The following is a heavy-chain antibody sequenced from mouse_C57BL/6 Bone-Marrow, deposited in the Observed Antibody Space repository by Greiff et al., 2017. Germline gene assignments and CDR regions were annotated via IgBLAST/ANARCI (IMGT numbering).Heavy chain of an antibody. CDR2: INPYNGGT. D-gene: IGHD1-1*01. Sequence: EVQLQQSGPVLVKPGASVKMSCKASGYTFPDYYMNWVKQSHGKSLEWIGVINPYNGGTSYNQKFKGKATWTVDKSSSTAYMELNSLTSEYSAVYYCARLREPISTTEYRGQGTTLTVSS. CDR1: GYTFPDYY. V-gene: IGHV1-19*01. CDR3: ARLREPISTTEY. J-gene: IGHJ2*01.